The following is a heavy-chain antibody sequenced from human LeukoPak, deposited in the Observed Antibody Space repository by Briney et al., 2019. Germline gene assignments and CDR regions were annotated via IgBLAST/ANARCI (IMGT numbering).Heavy chain of an antibody. CDR3: AREGWDLTTVVPGTPHYFDY. CDR2: IIPILGIA. Sequence: SVKVSCKASGGTFSSYAISWGRQAPGQGLEWMGSIIPILGIANYAQKFQGRVTITADKSTSTAYMELSSLRSEDTAVYYCAREGWDLTTVVPGTPHYFDYWGQGTLVTVSS. J-gene: IGHJ4*02. D-gene: IGHD4-23*01. V-gene: IGHV1-69*04. CDR1: GGTFSSYA.